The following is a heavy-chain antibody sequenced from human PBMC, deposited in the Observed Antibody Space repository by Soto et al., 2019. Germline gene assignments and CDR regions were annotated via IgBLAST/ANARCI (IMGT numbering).Heavy chain of an antibody. CDR2: IFWDDDK. CDR1: GFSLTTSGMG. J-gene: IGHJ4*01. Sequence: QITLKESGPTLVKPTQTLTLTCTFSGFSLTTSGMGVGWVRQSPEKALEWLALIFWDDDKRYNPSLRTRLTINKDSSKYQVVLTVTNMDPVDGAIYYCTHSISQGRCSGGDCYYIACWGHGTLVNVSS. V-gene: IGHV2-5*02. D-gene: IGHD2-21*01. CDR3: THSISQGRCSGGDCYYIAC.